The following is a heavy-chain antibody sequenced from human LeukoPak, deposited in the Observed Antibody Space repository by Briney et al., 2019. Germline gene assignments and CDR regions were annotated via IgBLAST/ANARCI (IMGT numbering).Heavy chain of an antibody. D-gene: IGHD3-3*01. CDR3: AKWYYDFLSGYFGY. V-gene: IGHV3-23*01. CDR2: ISGSGGST. Sequence: PGGSLRLSRAASGFTFSRYAMSWVRQASGKGLEGVSAISGSGGSTYYADSVKGRFTIPRDNSKDSLYLQMNSRRAGDTAVDYCAKWYYDFLSGYFGYWGQGTLVTVSS. J-gene: IGHJ4*02. CDR1: GFTFSRYA.